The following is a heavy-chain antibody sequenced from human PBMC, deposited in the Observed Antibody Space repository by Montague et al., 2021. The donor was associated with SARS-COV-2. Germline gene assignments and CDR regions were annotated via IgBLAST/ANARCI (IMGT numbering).Heavy chain of an antibody. D-gene: IGHD4/OR15-4a*01. V-gene: IGHV4-31*03. CDR2: MFYSWFT. J-gene: IGHJ6*03. CDR3: ASTYGADLGYYYSYMDA. CDR1: AASISSGGYY. Sequence: TLSLTCTVSAASISSGGYYWGCFRQRPGKGPESLGCMFYSWFTYYIPSPKSRVTISVDTSQNQCSLKLASVTATYTAVYYCASTYGADLGYYYSYMDAWGKGTLVTVSS.